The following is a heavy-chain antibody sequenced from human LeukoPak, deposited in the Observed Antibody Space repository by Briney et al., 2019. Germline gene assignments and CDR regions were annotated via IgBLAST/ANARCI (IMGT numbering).Heavy chain of an antibody. CDR3: ARVGYCSSTSCYAVSDY. V-gene: IGHV3-9*01. CDR2: ISWNSGSI. J-gene: IGHJ4*02. CDR1: GFTFDDYA. Sequence: GGSLRLSCAASGFTFDDYAMHWVRQAPGKGLEWVSGISWNSGSIGYADSVKGRFTISRDNAKNSLYLQMNSLRAEDTAVYYCARVGYCSSTSCYAVSDYWGQGTLVTVSS. D-gene: IGHD2-2*01.